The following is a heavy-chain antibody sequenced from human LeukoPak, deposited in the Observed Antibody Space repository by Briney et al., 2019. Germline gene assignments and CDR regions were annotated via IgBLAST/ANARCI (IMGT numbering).Heavy chain of an antibody. CDR1: GGSISSYY. V-gene: IGHV4-59*08. CDR3: ARHTYYDILTGYYYAQGYDAFDI. J-gene: IGHJ3*02. CDR2: IYYSGST. D-gene: IGHD3-9*01. Sequence: SETLSLTCTVSGGSISSYYWSWIRQPPGKGLGWIGYIYYSGSTNYNPSLKSRVTISVDTSKNQFSLKLSSVTAADTAVYYCARHTYYDILTGYYYAQGYDAFDIWGQGTMVTVSS.